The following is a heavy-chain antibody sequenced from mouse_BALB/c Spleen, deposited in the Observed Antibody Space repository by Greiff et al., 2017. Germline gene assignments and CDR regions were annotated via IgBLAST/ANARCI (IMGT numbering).Heavy chain of an antibody. Sequence: EVHLVESGGDLVKPGGSLKLSCAASGFTFSSYGMSWVRQTPDKRLEWVATISSGGSYTYYPDSVKGRFTISRDNAKNTLYLQMSSLKSEDTAMYYCARLDSSGYDYWGQGTSVTVSS. D-gene: IGHD3-2*01. V-gene: IGHV5-6*01. J-gene: IGHJ4*01. CDR3: ARLDSSGYDY. CDR2: ISSGGSYT. CDR1: GFTFSSYG.